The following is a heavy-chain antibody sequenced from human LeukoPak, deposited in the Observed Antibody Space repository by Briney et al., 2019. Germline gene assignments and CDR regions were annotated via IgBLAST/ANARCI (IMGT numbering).Heavy chain of an antibody. CDR1: GGSISSGGYS. Sequence: SQTLSLTCAVSGGSISSGGYSWSWIRQPPGKGLEWIGSIYHSGSTYYNPSLKSRATISVDTSKNQFSLKLSSVTAADTAVYYCARVKYSYGVIDYWGQGTLVTVSS. D-gene: IGHD5-18*01. V-gene: IGHV4-30-2*03. CDR3: ARVKYSYGVIDY. CDR2: IYHSGST. J-gene: IGHJ4*02.